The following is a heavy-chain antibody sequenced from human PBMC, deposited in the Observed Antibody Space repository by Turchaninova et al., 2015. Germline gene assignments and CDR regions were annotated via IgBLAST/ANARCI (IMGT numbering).Heavy chain of an antibody. Sequence: QVQLPESGPGLVKPSETLSLTSAVPGYPISTGYYGGLNRPPPGKGREWIGSIHHSGSTYYNPSPKSRVTITVHTSKNQFSLKLSSGTAADTAVYYCARDRAAYSYGYGEFDYWGQGTLVTVSS. V-gene: IGHV4-38-2*02. D-gene: IGHD5-18*01. CDR1: GYPISTGYY. CDR2: IHHSGST. CDR3: ARDRAAYSYGYGEFDY. J-gene: IGHJ4*02.